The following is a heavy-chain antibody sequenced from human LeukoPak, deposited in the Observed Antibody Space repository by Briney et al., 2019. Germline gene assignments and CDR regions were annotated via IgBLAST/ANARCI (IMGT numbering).Heavy chain of an antibody. Sequence: GGSLKLSCAASGFTVSSNYMSWVRQAPGKGLEWVAFIRYDGSNKYYADSVKGRFTVSRDNSKNTLYLQMNSLRAEDTAVYYCAKDKESVVVVPAAIDYYYMDVWGKGTTVTVSS. V-gene: IGHV3-30*02. CDR1: GFTVSSNY. D-gene: IGHD2-2*01. CDR2: IRYDGSNK. J-gene: IGHJ6*03. CDR3: AKDKESVVVVPAAIDYYYMDV.